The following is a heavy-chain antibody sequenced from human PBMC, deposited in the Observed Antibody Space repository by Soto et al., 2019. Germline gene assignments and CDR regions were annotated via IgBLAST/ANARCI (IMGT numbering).Heavy chain of an antibody. J-gene: IGHJ6*02. V-gene: IGHV4-31*03. CDR3: ARDGRWELLGDYYYGMDV. CDR1: GGSISSGGYY. D-gene: IGHD1-26*01. Sequence: SETLSLTCTVSGGSISSGGYYWSWIRQHPGKGLEWIGYIYYSGSTYYNPSLKSRVTISVDTSKNQFSLKLSSVTAADTAVYYCARDGRWELLGDYYYGMDVWGQGTTVTVSS. CDR2: IYYSGST.